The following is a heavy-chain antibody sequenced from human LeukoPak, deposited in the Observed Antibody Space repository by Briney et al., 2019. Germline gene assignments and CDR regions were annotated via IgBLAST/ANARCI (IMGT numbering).Heavy chain of an antibody. CDR3: ARRGSRWYWYFDL. Sequence: SETLSLTCTVSGGSISSYYWSWIRQPPGKRLEWIGFIYYSGSTYYNPSLKSRVNISVDTSKNQFSLKLSSVTAADTAVYYCARRGSRWYWYFDLWGRGTLVTVSS. CDR2: IYYSGST. V-gene: IGHV4-59*12. J-gene: IGHJ2*01. D-gene: IGHD6-13*01. CDR1: GGSISSYY.